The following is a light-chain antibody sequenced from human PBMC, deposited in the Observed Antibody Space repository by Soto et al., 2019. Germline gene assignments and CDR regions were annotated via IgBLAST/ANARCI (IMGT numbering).Light chain of an antibody. V-gene: IGKV1-5*01. CDR1: QSINRW. J-gene: IGKJ1*01. CDR2: YAS. CDR3: QQYNSWWT. Sequence: IQMTQSPSTLSASVGDRVTITCRASQSINRWLAWYQQRPGKAPRLLIYYASTFETGVPSRFSGSESGTEFILTINCLHPDDFATYYCQQYNSWWTFGQGTKVEMK.